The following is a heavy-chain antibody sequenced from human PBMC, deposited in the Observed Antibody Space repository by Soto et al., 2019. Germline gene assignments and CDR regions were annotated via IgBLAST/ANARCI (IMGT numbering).Heavy chain of an antibody. Sequence: SQTLSLTSTVSGGSLSSGGYYWRWIRQHPGKGLEWIGYIYYSGSTYYNPSLKSRVTISVDTSKNQFSLKLSSVTAADTAVYYCERVADFWTYFDYWGQGTLVTVS. J-gene: IGHJ4*02. CDR3: ERVADFWTYFDY. D-gene: IGHD3-3*01. V-gene: IGHV4-31*03. CDR1: GGSLSSGGYY. CDR2: IYYSGST.